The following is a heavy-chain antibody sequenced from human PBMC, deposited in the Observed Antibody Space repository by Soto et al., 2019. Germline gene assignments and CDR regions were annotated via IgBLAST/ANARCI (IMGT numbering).Heavy chain of an antibody. CDR2: ISASGDNA. J-gene: IGHJ4*02. CDR3: AKFFVAGTRGYFDS. V-gene: IGHV3-23*01. D-gene: IGHD6-19*01. CDR1: GFIFSSYA. Sequence: GGSLRLSCTASGFIFSSYAMIWVRQAPGKGLEWVSAISASGDNAYYADSVKGRFTISRDRSKSLYLQMKSLRAEDTAIYYCAKFFVAGTRGYFDSWGQGTLVTVS.